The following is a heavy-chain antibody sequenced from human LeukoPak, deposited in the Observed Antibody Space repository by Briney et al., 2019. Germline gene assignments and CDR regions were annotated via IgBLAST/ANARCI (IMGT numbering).Heavy chain of an antibody. D-gene: IGHD6-13*01. Sequence: SETLSLTCAVYGGSFSGYYWSWIRQPPGKGLEWIGEINHSGSTNYNPSLKSRVTISVDTSKNQFSLKLSSVTAADTAVYYCARGQRIAAAGGREFNRFDPWGQGTLVTVSS. V-gene: IGHV4-34*01. CDR2: INHSGST. CDR3: ARGQRIAAAGGREFNRFDP. CDR1: GGSFSGYY. J-gene: IGHJ5*02.